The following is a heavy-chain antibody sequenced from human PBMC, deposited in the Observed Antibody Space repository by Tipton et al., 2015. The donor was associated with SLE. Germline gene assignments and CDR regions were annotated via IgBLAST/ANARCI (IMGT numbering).Heavy chain of an antibody. Sequence: VQLVQSGAEVKKPGESLTISCKGSGYSFTSYWIGWVRQMPGKGLEWMGIIYPGDSDTRYSPSFQGQVTISADKSISTAYLQWSSLKASDTAMYYCARLDYYDSSGYSYHDAFDIWGQGTMVTVSS. CDR1: GYSFTSYW. CDR3: ARLDYYDSSGYSYHDAFDI. V-gene: IGHV5-51*03. J-gene: IGHJ3*02. CDR2: IYPGDSDT. D-gene: IGHD3-22*01.